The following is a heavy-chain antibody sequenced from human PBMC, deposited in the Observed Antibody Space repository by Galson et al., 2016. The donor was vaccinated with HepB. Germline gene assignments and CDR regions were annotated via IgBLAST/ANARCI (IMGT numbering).Heavy chain of an antibody. J-gene: IGHJ3*02. CDR3: ARVWAVRGLAAFDI. CDR1: GGSVSADLPY. V-gene: IGHV4-39*07. Sequence: SETLSLTCTVSGGSVSADLPYWAWIRQAPGKGLEWIGTVYHSGGTYYNPSLASRLTLSMDTSKNQFSLEMTSVTAADTAVYYCARVWAVRGLAAFDIWGQGTMVTVSS. D-gene: IGHD3-10*01. CDR2: VYHSGGT.